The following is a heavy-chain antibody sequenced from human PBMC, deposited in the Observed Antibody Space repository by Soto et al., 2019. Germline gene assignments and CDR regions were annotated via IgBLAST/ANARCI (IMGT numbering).Heavy chain of an antibody. Sequence: QVQLVESGGGVVQPGRSLRLSCAASGFTFSSYAMHWVRQAPGKGLEWVAVISYDGSNKYYADSVKGRFTISRDNSKNTLNLQMNSLRAEDTAVYYCARDNVGSWHPMDGLPDTGMDVWGQGTTVTVSS. J-gene: IGHJ6*02. CDR1: GFTFSSYA. D-gene: IGHD6-13*01. CDR2: ISYDGSNK. V-gene: IGHV3-30-3*01. CDR3: ARDNVGSWHPMDGLPDTGMDV.